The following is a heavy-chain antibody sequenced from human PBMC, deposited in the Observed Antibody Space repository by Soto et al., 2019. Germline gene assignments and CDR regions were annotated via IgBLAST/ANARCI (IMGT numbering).Heavy chain of an antibody. CDR1: GASITRDNYY. Sequence: ETLSLTCSVSGASITRDNYYWGWIRQTPGKGLAWIGSTYYSGNTYYNPSLKSRLTISLDTSKSQFSLTLSSVTAADTAMYYRASSSESYFKLFDFWGQGTVVTVSS. CDR3: ASSSESYFKLFDF. CDR2: TYYSGNT. D-gene: IGHD1-26*01. V-gene: IGHV4-39*07. J-gene: IGHJ4*02.